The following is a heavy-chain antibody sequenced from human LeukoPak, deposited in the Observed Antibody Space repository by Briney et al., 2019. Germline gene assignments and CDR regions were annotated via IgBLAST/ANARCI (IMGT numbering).Heavy chain of an antibody. V-gene: IGHV1-8*01. J-gene: IGHJ3*02. CDR3: ARRWLRYRPLNDAFDI. CDR2: MNPNSGNT. D-gene: IGHD5-12*01. CDR1: GYTFTSYD. Sequence: ASVKVSCKASGYTFTSYDINWVRQATGQGLEWMGWMNPNSGNTGYAQKFQGRVTMTRNTSISTAYMELSSLRSEDTAVYYCARRWLRYRPLNDAFDIWGQGTMVTVSS.